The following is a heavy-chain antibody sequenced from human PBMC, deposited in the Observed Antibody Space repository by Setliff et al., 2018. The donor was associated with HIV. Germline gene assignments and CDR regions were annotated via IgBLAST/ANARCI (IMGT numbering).Heavy chain of an antibody. CDR1: GASVRSPTW. CDR3: ARGGGYYKLDY. Sequence: SETLSLTCAVSGASVRSPTWWSWARQAPGKGLEWVGEVFHSGSTNYNPSLKSRLTISVDKSKEQLSLRLTSVTAADTALYYCARGGGYYKLDYWGRGTLVTVSS. D-gene: IGHD3-10*01. CDR2: VFHSGST. J-gene: IGHJ4*02. V-gene: IGHV4-4*02.